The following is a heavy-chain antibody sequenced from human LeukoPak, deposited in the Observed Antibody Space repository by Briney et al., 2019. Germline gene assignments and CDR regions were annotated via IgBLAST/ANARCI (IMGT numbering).Heavy chain of an antibody. J-gene: IGHJ4*02. Sequence: ASVKVSCKASGGTFSSYAISWVRQAPGQGLEWMGGIIPIFGTANYAQKFQGRVTITADESTSTAYMELSSLRSDDTAMYFCARAYTGFEAFDYWGQGTLVTVSS. V-gene: IGHV1-69*13. CDR2: IIPIFGTA. CDR3: ARAYTGFEAFDY. D-gene: IGHD5-12*01. CDR1: GGTFSSYA.